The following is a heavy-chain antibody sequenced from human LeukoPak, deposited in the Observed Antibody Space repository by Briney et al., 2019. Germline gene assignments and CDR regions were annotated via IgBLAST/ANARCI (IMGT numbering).Heavy chain of an antibody. J-gene: IGHJ4*02. Sequence: GALRLPCTASGFAFSSYWMFWVRQAPGKGLVGVSQINTEGASTTYGDPAKGRFTTSRDNAKNTLYLQMNSLRVEDMAVYYCARGTATTAGIDFWGQGTLVTVSS. D-gene: IGHD1/OR15-1a*01. V-gene: IGHV3-74*01. CDR3: ARGTATTAGIDF. CDR1: GFAFSSYW. CDR2: INTEGAST.